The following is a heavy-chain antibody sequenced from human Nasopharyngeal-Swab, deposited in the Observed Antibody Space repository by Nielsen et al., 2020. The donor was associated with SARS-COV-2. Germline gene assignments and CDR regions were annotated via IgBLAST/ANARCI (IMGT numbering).Heavy chain of an antibody. D-gene: IGHD3-10*01. V-gene: IGHV3-23*01. CDR1: GFTFSSYA. CDR3: AKDREATYYYGSGSFDC. J-gene: IGHJ4*02. CDR2: ISGSGGST. Sequence: GESLKISCAASGFTFSSYAMSWVRQAPGKGLEWVSAISGSGGSTYYADSVKGRFTISRDNSKNTLYLQMNSLRAEDTAVYYCAKDREATYYYGSGSFDCWGQGTLVTVSS.